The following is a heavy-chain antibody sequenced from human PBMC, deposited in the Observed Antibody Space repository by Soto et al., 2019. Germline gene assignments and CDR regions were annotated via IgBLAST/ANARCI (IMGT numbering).Heavy chain of an antibody. V-gene: IGHV1-69*13. D-gene: IGHD3-10*01. CDR3: ARIGSYSSYYYYGMDV. Sequence: ASVKVSCKASGGTFSSYAIIWVRQAPGQGLEWMGGIIPIFGTANYAQKFQGRVTITADESTSTAYMELSSLRSEDTAVYYCARIGSYSSYYYYGMDVWGQGTTVTVSS. CDR1: GGTFSSYA. CDR2: IIPIFGTA. J-gene: IGHJ6*02.